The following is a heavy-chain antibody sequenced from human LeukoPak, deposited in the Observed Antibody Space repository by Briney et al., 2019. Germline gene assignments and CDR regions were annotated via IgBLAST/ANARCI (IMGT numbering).Heavy chain of an antibody. V-gene: IGHV4-61*02. CDR3: ARGEYYYDSSGYYYQYFQH. Sequence: PSQTLSLTCTVSGGSISSGSYYWSWIRQPAGKGLEWIVRIYTSGSTNYNPSLKSRVTIPVDTSKNQFSLKLSSVTAADTAVYYCARGEYYYDSSGYYYQYFQHWGQGTLVTVSS. J-gene: IGHJ1*01. D-gene: IGHD3-22*01. CDR1: GGSISSGSYY. CDR2: IYTSGST.